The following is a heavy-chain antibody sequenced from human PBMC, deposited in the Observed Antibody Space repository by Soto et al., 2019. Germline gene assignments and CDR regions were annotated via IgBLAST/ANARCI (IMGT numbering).Heavy chain of an antibody. CDR2: IYYLGRT. CDR1: SISTYY. Sequence: PSETLSLTCTVDSISTYYWNWIRQPPGKGLEWIGYIYYLGRTNYNSSLRSQVTKTIDTSKNQFSLKLSSVTAGDTAIYYCARDPVGATRFDYWGQGVPVTVS. J-gene: IGHJ4*02. CDR3: ARDPVGATRFDY. D-gene: IGHD1-26*01. V-gene: IGHV4-59*01.